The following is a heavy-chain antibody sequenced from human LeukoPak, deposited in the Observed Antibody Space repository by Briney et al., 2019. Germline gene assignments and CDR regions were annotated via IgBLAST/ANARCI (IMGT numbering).Heavy chain of an antibody. CDR3: ATSSGSPDY. Sequence: TVNVSCEASRGTFSSYATSWVPQARGQGLECMGRIIPIFGTANYAQEFQGRVTITADESTSTAYMELSSLRSEDTAVYYCATSSGSPDYWGQGTLVTVSS. CDR2: IIPIFGTA. D-gene: IGHD3-22*01. V-gene: IGHV1-69*13. J-gene: IGHJ4*02. CDR1: RGTFSSYA.